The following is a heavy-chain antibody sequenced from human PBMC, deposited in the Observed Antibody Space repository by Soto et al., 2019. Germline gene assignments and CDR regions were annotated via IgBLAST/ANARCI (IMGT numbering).Heavy chain of an antibody. CDR3: VRHPRAEPAQGYCSSTTCYNWFDP. J-gene: IGHJ5*02. CDR2: IYYTGST. V-gene: IGHV4-39*01. D-gene: IGHD2-2*01. CDR1: GGSITRSDYY. Sequence: PSETLSLTCVASGGSITRSDYYWGWIRQAPGKGPEWIGSIYYTGSTYYNPSLESRVTVSADTSRNQFSLKLSSVTAADTAMYHCVRHPRAEPAQGYCSSTTCYNWFDPWGQGTLVTVSS.